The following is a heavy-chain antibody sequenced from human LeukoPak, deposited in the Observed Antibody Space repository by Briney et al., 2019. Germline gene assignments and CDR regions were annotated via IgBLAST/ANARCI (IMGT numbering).Heavy chain of an antibody. CDR3: GKGPGYSVYDNLPHH. V-gene: IGHV3-30*18. CDR1: GFRFSNYG. D-gene: IGHD5/OR15-5a*01. J-gene: IGHJ5*02. Sequence: PGGSLRLSCAASGFRFSNYGMHWVRQAPGKGLEWVAVISDDGSKIYYGDSVKGRFTISRDNSKNTLNLEMNSLRADDSAVYYCGKGPGYSVYDNLPHHWGQGTLVTVSS. CDR2: ISDDGSKI.